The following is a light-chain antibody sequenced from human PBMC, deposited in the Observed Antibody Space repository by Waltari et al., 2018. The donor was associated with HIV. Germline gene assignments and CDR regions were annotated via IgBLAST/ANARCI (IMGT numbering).Light chain of an antibody. CDR1: QSLSNSY. Sequence: EVVLTQSPGTLSLSPGERATLSCRASQSLSNSYLAWYQQKPGQAPRLLIYDASSRAIGIPDKFSGSGSGTDFTLTISKLEPEDFAVYYCQQYVSSPWTFGQGTKVEIK. CDR3: QQYVSSPWT. CDR2: DAS. J-gene: IGKJ1*01. V-gene: IGKV3-20*01.